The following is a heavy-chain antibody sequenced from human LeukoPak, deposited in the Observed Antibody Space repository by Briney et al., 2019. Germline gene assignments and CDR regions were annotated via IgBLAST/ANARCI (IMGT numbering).Heavy chain of an antibody. D-gene: IGHD6-19*01. J-gene: IGHJ5*02. CDR3: AGYSSGWRGWLDP. CDR2: INHSGST. CDR1: GGSFSGYY. Sequence: SETLSLTCAVYGGSFSGYYWSWIRQPPGKGLEWIGEINHSGSTNYNPSLKSRVTISVDTSKNQFSLKLSSVTAADTAVYYCAGYSSGWRGWLDPWGQGTLVTVSS. V-gene: IGHV4-34*01.